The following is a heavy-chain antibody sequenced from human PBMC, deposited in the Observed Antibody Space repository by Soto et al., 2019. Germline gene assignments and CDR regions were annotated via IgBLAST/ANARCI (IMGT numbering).Heavy chain of an antibody. CDR1: GYTLTELS. J-gene: IGHJ4*02. CDR3: ATHPLCANGVCYLRSYYFDY. CDR2: FDPEDGET. V-gene: IGHV1-24*01. Sequence: QVQLVQSGAEVKKPGASVKVSCKVSGYTLTELSMYWVRQAPGKGLEWMGGFDPEDGETIYAQKFQGRVTMTEDTSTDTAYMELSSLRSEDTAVYYCATHPLCANGVCYLRSYYFDYWGQGTLVTVSS. D-gene: IGHD2-8*01.